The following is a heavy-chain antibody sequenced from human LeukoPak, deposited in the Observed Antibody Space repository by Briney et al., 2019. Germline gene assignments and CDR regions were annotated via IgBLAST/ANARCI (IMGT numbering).Heavy chain of an antibody. CDR1: GYTFTSYY. CDR3: ASEGGYCSSTSCSRGTNNGMDV. J-gene: IGHJ6*02. D-gene: IGHD2-2*03. Sequence: ASVKVSCKASGYTFTSYYMHWVRQAPGQGLKWMGIINPSGGSTSYAQKFQGRVTMTRDTSTSTVYMELSSLRSEDTAVYYCASEGGYCSSTSCSRGTNNGMDVWGQGTAVTVSS. V-gene: IGHV1-46*01. CDR2: INPSGGST.